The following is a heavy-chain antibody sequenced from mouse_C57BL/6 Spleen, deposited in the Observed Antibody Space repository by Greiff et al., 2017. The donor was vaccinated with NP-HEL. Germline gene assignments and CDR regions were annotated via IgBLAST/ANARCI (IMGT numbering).Heavy chain of an antibody. Sequence: EVQRVESGGGLVKPGGSLKLSCAASGFTFSSYTMSWVRQTPEKRLEWVATISGGGGNTYYPDSVKGRFTISRDNAKNTLYLQMSSLRSEDTALYYCARHLDRYYFDYWGQGTTLTVSS. CDR1: GFTFSSYT. CDR2: ISGGGGNT. CDR3: ARHLDRYYFDY. V-gene: IGHV5-9*01. J-gene: IGHJ2*01.